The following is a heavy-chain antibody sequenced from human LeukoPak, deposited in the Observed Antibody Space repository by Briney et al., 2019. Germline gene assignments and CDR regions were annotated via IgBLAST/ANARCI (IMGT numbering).Heavy chain of an antibody. D-gene: IGHD1-1*01. CDR3: ARESTEERPGC. J-gene: IGHJ1*01. Sequence: GGSLRLSCAASGFTVSSNYMSWVRQAPGKGLEWVSVIYSGGSTYYADSVKGRFTISRDNSKNTLYLQMNSLRAEDTAVYYCARESTEERPGCWGQGTLVTVSS. CDR2: IYSGGST. CDR1: GFTVSSNY. V-gene: IGHV3-53*01.